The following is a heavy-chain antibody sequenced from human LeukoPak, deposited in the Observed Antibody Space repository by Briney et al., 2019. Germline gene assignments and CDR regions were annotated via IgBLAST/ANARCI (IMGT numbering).Heavy chain of an antibody. CDR1: GFTFRNYG. D-gene: IGHD4-17*01. CDR2: IYSDGSNN. V-gene: IGHV3-33*06. CDR3: AKPSDCADYLPFGA. Sequence: GGSLRLSCAASGFTFRNYGMHWVRQAPGKGLEWVALIYSDGSNNYYAGPVKGRFTISRDNSKNTVYLQMNSLRAEDTAVYYCAKPSDCADYLPFGAWGQVTLVTASS. J-gene: IGHJ5*02.